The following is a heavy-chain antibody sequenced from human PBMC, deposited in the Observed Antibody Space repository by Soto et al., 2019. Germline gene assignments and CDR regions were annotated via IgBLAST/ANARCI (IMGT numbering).Heavy chain of an antibody. V-gene: IGHV3-21*01. Sequence: GGSLRLSCTVSGFAFNNYGINWVRQAPGQGLEWVSSISKSDYTYYSDSVKGRFTISRDNAKNSVSLQMNTLRVQDTAVYYCAREDSIIIPAVSDFWGQGTLVTVSS. CDR1: GFAFNNYG. D-gene: IGHD2-2*01. CDR2: ISKSDYT. J-gene: IGHJ4*02. CDR3: AREDSIIIPAVSDF.